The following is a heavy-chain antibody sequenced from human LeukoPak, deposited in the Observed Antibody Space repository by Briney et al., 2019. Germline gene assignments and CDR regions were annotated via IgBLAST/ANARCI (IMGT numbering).Heavy chain of an antibody. CDR1: GFTFSSYA. V-gene: IGHV3-23*01. J-gene: IGHJ5*02. CDR3: ARSKAPYSSSWFNWFDP. Sequence: GGSLRLSCAASGFTFSSYAMSWVRQAPGKGLEWVSAISGSGGSTYYADSVKGRFTISRDNSKNTLYLQMNSLRAEDTAVYYCARSKAPYSSSWFNWFDPWGQGTLVTVSS. CDR2: ISGSGGST. D-gene: IGHD6-13*01.